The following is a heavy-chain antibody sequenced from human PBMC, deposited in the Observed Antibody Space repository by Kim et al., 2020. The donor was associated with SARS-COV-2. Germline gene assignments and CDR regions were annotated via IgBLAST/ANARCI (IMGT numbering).Heavy chain of an antibody. CDR1: GASINNYY. J-gene: IGHJ4*02. V-gene: IGHV4-59*13. CDR2: IYYSGST. D-gene: IGHD3-22*01. CDR3: ARERFYYDSSGGSYYLDY. Sequence: SETLSLTCTVSGASINNYYWNWIRQPPGKGLEWIGYIYYSGSTNYNPSLKSRVTISVDTSQNHFSLKLSSVTAADTAVYYCARERFYYDSSGGSYYLDYWGQGTLVTVSS.